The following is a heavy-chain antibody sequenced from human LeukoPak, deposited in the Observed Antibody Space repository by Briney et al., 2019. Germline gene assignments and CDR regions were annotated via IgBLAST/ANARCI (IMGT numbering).Heavy chain of an antibody. CDR1: GFTVSSNY. Sequence: GGSLRLSCAASGFTVSSNYMSWVRQAPGKGLEGVSVIYSGGSTYYADSVKGRFTISRDNSKNTLYLQMNSLRAEDTAVYYCARDPGTKHGANSGWGQGTLVTVSS. D-gene: IGHD4-23*01. J-gene: IGHJ4*02. V-gene: IGHV3-53*01. CDR3: ARDPGTKHGANSG. CDR2: IYSGGST.